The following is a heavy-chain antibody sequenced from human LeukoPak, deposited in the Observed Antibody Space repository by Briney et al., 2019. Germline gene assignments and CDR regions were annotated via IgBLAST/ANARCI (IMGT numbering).Heavy chain of an antibody. Sequence: ASVKVSCKASGYTFTGYYMHWVRQAPGQGLEWMGWINPNSGGTNYAQKFQGRVTMTRDTSISTAYMELSRLRSDDTAVYYCARVPPRRSHYYGMDVWGQGTTVTVSS. J-gene: IGHJ6*02. V-gene: IGHV1-2*02. D-gene: IGHD3-10*01. CDR1: GYTFTGYY. CDR2: INPNSGGT. CDR3: ARVPPRRSHYYGMDV.